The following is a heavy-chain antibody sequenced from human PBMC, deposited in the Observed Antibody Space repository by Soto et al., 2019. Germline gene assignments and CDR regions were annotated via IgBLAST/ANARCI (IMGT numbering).Heavy chain of an antibody. CDR1: GFTFDDYA. CDR2: ISWNSGSI. Sequence: GGSLRLSCAASGFTFDDYAIHWVRQAPGKGLEWVSGISWNSGSIGYADSVKGRFTISRDNAKNSLYLQMNSLRAEDTALYYCAKDSTTRGVATIGWYFDLWGRGTLVTVSS. D-gene: IGHD5-12*01. CDR3: AKDSTTRGVATIGWYFDL. V-gene: IGHV3-9*01. J-gene: IGHJ2*01.